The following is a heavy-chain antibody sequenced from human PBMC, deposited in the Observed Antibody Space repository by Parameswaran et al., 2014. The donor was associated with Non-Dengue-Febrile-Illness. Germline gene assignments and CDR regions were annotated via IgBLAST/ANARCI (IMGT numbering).Heavy chain of an antibody. CDR2: ISGSGGST. V-gene: IGHV3-23*01. CDR3: AKDRGAYYFDY. J-gene: IGHJ4*02. Sequence: RWIRQPPGTGLEWVSAISGSGGSTYYADSVKGRFTISRDNSKNTLYLQMNSLRAEDTAVYYCAKDRGAYYFDYWGQGTLVTVSS.